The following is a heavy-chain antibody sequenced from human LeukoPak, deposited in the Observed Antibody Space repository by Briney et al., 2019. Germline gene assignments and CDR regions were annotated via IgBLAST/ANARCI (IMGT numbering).Heavy chain of an antibody. CDR2: LSYTGKT. CDR1: GASVSISH. D-gene: IGHD2/OR15-2a*01. CDR3: SEGYFEPFDH. Sequence: PSETLSLTCVVSGASVSISHWNWLRHLPGKGLEWIGCLSYTGKTDSNPSLPRRVTIPLDASKNQVSLKLRSVTAADAAVYYCSEGYFEPFDHWGQGTLVTVSS. J-gene: IGHJ4*02. V-gene: IGHV4-59*02.